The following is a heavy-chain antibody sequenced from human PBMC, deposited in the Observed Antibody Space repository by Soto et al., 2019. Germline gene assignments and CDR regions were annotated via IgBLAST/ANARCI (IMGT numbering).Heavy chain of an antibody. Sequence: QVQLVQSGAEVKEPGDSVRVSCEASGYTFTAYYIHWVRHAPGQGLEWMGWINPKFGDTTYEQDFQGRVSMTRDMSISTVYMELSRLTSDDTAIYYCARNMDYYYGPGSGNGHGFWGQGTTVTVFS. CDR1: GYTFTAYY. CDR2: INPKFGDT. J-gene: IGHJ6*02. CDR3: ARNMDYYYGPGSGNGHGF. D-gene: IGHD3-10*01. V-gene: IGHV1-2*02.